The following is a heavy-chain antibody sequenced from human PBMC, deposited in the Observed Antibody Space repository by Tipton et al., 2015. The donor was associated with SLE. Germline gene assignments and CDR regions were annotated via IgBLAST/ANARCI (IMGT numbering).Heavy chain of an antibody. CDR3: ASEGPARNNRFDP. Sequence: TLSLTCAVSGSSITNGYYWGWIRQPPGKGLEWIGSIYHSGNTYYNPSLKNRVTISIDTSKNQFSLKLTSVTAADTAVYYCASEGPARNNRFDPWGQGTLVTVSS. CDR2: IYHSGNT. CDR1: GSSITNGYY. D-gene: IGHD2-2*01. J-gene: IGHJ5*02. V-gene: IGHV4-38-2*01.